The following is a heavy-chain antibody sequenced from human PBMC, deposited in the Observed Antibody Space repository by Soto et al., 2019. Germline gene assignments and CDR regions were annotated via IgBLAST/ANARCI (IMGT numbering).Heavy chain of an antibody. CDR2: IIPIFGTA. D-gene: IGHD5-18*01. CDR1: GGTFSSYA. CDR3: ARDENGYNSYYYGMDV. J-gene: IGHJ6*02. Sequence: GASVKVSCTASGGTFSSYAISCVRQAPGQGLEWMGGIIPIFGTANYAQKFQGRVTITADESTSTAYMELSSLRSEDTAVYYCARDENGYNSYYYGMDVWGQGTTVTVSS. V-gene: IGHV1-69*13.